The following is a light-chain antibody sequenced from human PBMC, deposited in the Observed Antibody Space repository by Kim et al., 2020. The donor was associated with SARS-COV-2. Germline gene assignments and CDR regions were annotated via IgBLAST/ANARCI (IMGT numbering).Light chain of an antibody. CDR2: LDSDGTH. Sequence: SVKLTGTLSSGHSSYAIAWHQQQPEKGPRYLMKLDSDGTHSKGDGIPNRFSGSSSGTERYLSISSLQSDDEADYYCQTWGSGMGVFGGGTQLTVL. V-gene: IGLV4-69*01. CDR3: QTWGSGMGV. J-gene: IGLJ3*02. CDR1: SGHSSYA.